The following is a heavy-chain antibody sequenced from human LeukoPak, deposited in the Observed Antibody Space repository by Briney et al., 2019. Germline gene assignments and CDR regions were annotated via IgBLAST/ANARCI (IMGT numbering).Heavy chain of an antibody. Sequence: QTGGSLRLSCAASGFTFSSYWMSWVRQAPGKGLEWVANIKQDGSEKYYVDSVKGRFTISRDNAKNSLYLQMNSLRAEDTAVYYCARLDVDTAMAVNYWGQGTLVTVSS. D-gene: IGHD5-18*01. J-gene: IGHJ4*02. CDR1: GFTFSSYW. CDR3: ARLDVDTAMAVNY. CDR2: IKQDGSEK. V-gene: IGHV3-7*01.